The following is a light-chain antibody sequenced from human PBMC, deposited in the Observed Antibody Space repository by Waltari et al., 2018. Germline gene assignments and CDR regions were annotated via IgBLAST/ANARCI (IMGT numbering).Light chain of an antibody. CDR3: QSYDSSLSGSV. Sequence: QSVLTQPPSVSGAPGQRVTISCTGSSSSIGAGYDVNWYQQLPGTAPKLLIYGNNNRPSGVPDRFSGSKSGTSASLAITGLQAEDEADYDCQSYDSSLSGSVFGGGTILTVL. V-gene: IGLV1-40*01. CDR2: GNN. J-gene: IGLJ2*01. CDR1: SSSIGAGYD.